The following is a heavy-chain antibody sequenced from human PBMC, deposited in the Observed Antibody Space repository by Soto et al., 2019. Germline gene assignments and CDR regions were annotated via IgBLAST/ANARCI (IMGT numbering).Heavy chain of an antibody. CDR2: SYYTGSS. CDR3: VREPAGPSMVTTTDHDAFDI. CDR1: GGSISSADYY. V-gene: IGHV4-30-4*08. D-gene: IGHD4-17*01. Sequence: SETLSLTCSVSGGSISSADYYWSWIRQPPGKGLEWIGYSYYTGSSFYNPSLKGRVTISVDTSKNQFYLNLNSVTAADTAFYYCVREPAGPSMVTTTDHDAFDIWGHGTMVT. J-gene: IGHJ3*02.